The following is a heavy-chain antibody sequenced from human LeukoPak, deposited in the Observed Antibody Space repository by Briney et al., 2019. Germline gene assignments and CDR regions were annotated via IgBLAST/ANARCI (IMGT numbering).Heavy chain of an antibody. Sequence: ASVKVSCKASGYTFASSDINWVRQATGQGLEWMGWMNPNSGNTGYAQKFQGRVTMTRDTSISTVYMELSSLTSDDTAVYFCARGARGAGSYFPDYWGQGTPVTVSS. CDR1: GYTFASSD. CDR2: MNPNSGNT. V-gene: IGHV1-8*01. J-gene: IGHJ4*02. D-gene: IGHD1-26*01. CDR3: ARGARGAGSYFPDY.